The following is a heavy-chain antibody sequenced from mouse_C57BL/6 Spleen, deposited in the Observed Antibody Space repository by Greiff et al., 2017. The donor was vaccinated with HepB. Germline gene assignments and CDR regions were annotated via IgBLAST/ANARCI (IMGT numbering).Heavy chain of an antibody. D-gene: IGHD2-5*01. J-gene: IGHJ1*03. CDR3: AKHGGAYYSKNWYFDV. V-gene: IGHV2-9*01. CDR2: IWGGGST. Sequence: VQLQESGPGLVAPSQSLSITCTVSGFSLTSYGVAWVRQPPGKGLEWLGVIWGGGSTNYNSALMSRLSISKDNSKSQVFLKMNSLQTYDTAMYYCAKHGGAYYSKNWYFDVWGTGTTVTVSS. CDR1: GFSLTSYG.